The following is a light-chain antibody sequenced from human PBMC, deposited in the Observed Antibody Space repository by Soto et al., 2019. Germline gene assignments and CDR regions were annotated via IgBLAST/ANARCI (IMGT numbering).Light chain of an antibody. CDR1: SSNIGTNS. J-gene: IGLJ1*01. Sequence: QSVLTQPPSASGTPGQRVTISCSGGSSNIGTNSVNWYQQLPGRAPKLLIYNNDLRPSGVPDRFSGSKSGTSASLAISGLQSEDEPDYSCAAWDDSLNAFYVFGIGTTVTVL. CDR2: NND. V-gene: IGLV1-44*01. CDR3: AAWDDSLNAFYV.